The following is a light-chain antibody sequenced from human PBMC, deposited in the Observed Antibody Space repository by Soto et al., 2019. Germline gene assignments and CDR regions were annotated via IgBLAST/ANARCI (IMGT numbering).Light chain of an antibody. CDR3: AAWDGSLNAWV. CDR2: STN. J-gene: IGLJ3*02. CDR1: SSIIGTNS. Sequence: QSVLTQPPSASATPGQTVTISCSGSSSIIGTNSVNWYQQLPGTAPKLLIFSTNQRPSGVPDRFSGSRSGTSASLAINGLQSDDEADYYCAAWDGSLNAWVFGGGTQLTVL. V-gene: IGLV1-44*01.